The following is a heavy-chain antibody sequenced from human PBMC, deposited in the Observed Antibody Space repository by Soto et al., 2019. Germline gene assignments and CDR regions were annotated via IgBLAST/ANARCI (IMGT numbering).Heavy chain of an antibody. D-gene: IGHD2-2*01. CDR1: GYTFTGYY. Sequence: QVQLVQSGAEVKTTGASVRVSCKASGYTFTGYYIHWVRDAPGQGLEGMGWINPQTGGTSYGQKFQGRVTLSRDTSINTAYLELSRLRFDDAAVYFCARERYQVISDGMDVWGQGTTVTVAS. CDR3: ARERYQVISDGMDV. CDR2: INPQTGGT. V-gene: IGHV1-2*02. J-gene: IGHJ6*02.